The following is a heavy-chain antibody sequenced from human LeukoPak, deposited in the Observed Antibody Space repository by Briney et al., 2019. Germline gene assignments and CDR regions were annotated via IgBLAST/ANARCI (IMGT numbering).Heavy chain of an antibody. Sequence: TSETLSLTCTVSGGSISSSSYYWGWIRQPPGKGLEWIGSIYYSGSTYYNPSLKSRVTISVDTSKNQFSLKLSSVTAADTAVYYCARDPKTYDSSGSNAFDIWGQGTMVTVSS. CDR3: ARDPKTYDSSGSNAFDI. V-gene: IGHV4-39*07. CDR1: GGSISSSSYY. CDR2: IYYSGST. D-gene: IGHD3-22*01. J-gene: IGHJ3*02.